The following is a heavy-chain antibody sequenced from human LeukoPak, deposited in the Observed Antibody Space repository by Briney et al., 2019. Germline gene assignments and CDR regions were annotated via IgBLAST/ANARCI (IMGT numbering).Heavy chain of an antibody. CDR3: ARHRPYSSGWYVYFDY. CDR2: IYYSGST. V-gene: IGHV4-39*01. D-gene: IGHD6-19*01. J-gene: IGHJ4*02. Sequence: SETLSLTCTVSGGSISSSSYYWGWIRQPPGKGLEWIGSIYYSGSTYYNPSLKSRVTISVDTSKNQFSLKLSSVTAADTAVYYCARHRPYSSGWYVYFDYWGQGTLVTVPS. CDR1: GGSISSSSYY.